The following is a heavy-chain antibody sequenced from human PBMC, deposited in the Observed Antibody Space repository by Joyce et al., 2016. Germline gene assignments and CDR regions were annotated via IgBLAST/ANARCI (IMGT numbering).Heavy chain of an antibody. CDR2: FDPEEDEI. J-gene: IGHJ4*02. D-gene: IGHD1-26*01. CDR1: GHSLSELS. CDR3: ATEYREREGWELLSALDY. V-gene: IGHV1-24*01. Sequence: QVQLVQSGAEVKKPGASVKVSCKVSGHSLSELSMHWVRQAPGKGLEWMGGFDPEEDEIIYEQKFQGRVTMTEDTSIDTVYMERRSLRSEDTAVYYCATEYREREGWELLSALDYWGQGTLVTVSS.